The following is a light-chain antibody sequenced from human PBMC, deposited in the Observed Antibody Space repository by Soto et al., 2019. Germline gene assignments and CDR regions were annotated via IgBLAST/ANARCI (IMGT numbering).Light chain of an antibody. CDR1: QNINSW. Sequence: IQMTQSPSTLSASVGDRVTITCRASQNINSWLAWYQQKAGKAPKPLIYKASSLESGVPSRFSGSGFGTEFTLTISSLQPDDFATYYCQDYSTSFRTFGQGTKVDIK. CDR2: KAS. CDR3: QDYSTSFRT. J-gene: IGKJ1*01. V-gene: IGKV1-5*03.